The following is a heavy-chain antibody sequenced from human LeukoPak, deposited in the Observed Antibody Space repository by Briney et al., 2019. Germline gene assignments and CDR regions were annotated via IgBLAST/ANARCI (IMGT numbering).Heavy chain of an antibody. CDR1: GGTFSSYT. CDR2: IIPILGIA. CDR3: AGGSSTPRYYYGMDV. V-gene: IGHV1-69*02. J-gene: IGHJ6*02. D-gene: IGHD1-26*01. Sequence: ASVKVSCKASGGTFSSYTISWVRQAPGQGLEWMGRIIPILGIANYAQKFQGRVTITAGKSTSTAYMELSSLRSEDTAVYYCAGGSSTPRYYYGMDVWGQGTTVTVSS.